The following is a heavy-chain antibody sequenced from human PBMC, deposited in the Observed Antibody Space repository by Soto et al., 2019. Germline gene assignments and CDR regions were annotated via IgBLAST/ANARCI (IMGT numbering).Heavy chain of an antibody. Sequence: EVQLLESGGGLVQPGGSLRVSCAASGFAFSTYAMSWVRQAPGKGLEWVSALSGSGDKTYYADSVKGRFTISRDNSKNALYLQMNSLRAEDTAVYYCAKDKSWYFDYWGQGTLVTVSS. CDR1: GFAFSTYA. CDR3: AKDKSWYFDY. V-gene: IGHV3-23*01. CDR2: LSGSGDKT. J-gene: IGHJ4*02.